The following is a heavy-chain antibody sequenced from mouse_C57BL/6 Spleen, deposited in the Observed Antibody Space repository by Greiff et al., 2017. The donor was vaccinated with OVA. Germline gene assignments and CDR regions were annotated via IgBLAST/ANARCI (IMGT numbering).Heavy chain of an antibody. CDR2: INPSNGGT. CDR3: ARRGYYGSSSYYFDY. D-gene: IGHD1-1*01. J-gene: IGHJ2*01. CDR1: GYTFTSYW. Sequence: QVQLQQPGTELVKPGASVKLSCKASGYTFTSYWMHWVKQRPGQGLEWIGNINPSNGGTNYNEKFKSKATLTVDKSSSTAYMQLSSRTSEDSAVDDCARRGYYGSSSYYFDYWGQGTTLTVSS. V-gene: IGHV1-53*01.